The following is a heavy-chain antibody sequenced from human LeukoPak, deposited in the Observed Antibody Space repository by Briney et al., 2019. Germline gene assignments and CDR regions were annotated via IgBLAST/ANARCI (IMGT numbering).Heavy chain of an antibody. Sequence: GGSLRLSCAASEFSVGSNYMTWVRQAPGKGLEWVSLIYSGGSTYYADSVKGRFTISRDNSKNTLYLQMNSLRAEDTAVYYCARDGSYDNRIWFDPWGQGTLVTVSS. D-gene: IGHD1-14*01. CDR1: EFSVGSNY. CDR3: ARDGSYDNRIWFDP. J-gene: IGHJ5*02. CDR2: IYSGGST. V-gene: IGHV3-66*01.